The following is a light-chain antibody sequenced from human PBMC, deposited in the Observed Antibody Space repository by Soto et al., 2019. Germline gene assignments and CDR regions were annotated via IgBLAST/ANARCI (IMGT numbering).Light chain of an antibody. CDR3: QVWDSSSDHVI. J-gene: IGLJ2*01. Sequence: SYELNQPPSVSVAPGQTASITCGGNVIGSISVHWYQQKPGQAPVLVVFDDSDRPSGIPERFSGSNSRNTATLTISRVEAGDEADYYCQVWDSSSDHVIFGGGTKLTVL. CDR2: DDS. V-gene: IGLV3-21*02. CDR1: VIGSIS.